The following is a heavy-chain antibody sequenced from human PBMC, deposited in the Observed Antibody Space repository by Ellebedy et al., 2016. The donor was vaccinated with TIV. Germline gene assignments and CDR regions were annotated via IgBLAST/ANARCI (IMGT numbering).Heavy chain of an antibody. CDR2: ISGDSNYI. Sequence: GGSLRLSCTASGFTFSYYNLNWVRQAPGKGLEWVSSISGDSNYIFYADSVMGRFTISRDNTENSLYLQMNSLRVDDTAVYYCARSEDGYNTYTFWGQGTLVTVSS. V-gene: IGHV3-21*01. CDR3: ARSEDGYNTYTF. D-gene: IGHD5-24*01. J-gene: IGHJ4*02. CDR1: GFTFSYYN.